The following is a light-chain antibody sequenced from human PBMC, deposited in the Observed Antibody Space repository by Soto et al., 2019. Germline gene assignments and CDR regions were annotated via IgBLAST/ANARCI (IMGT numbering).Light chain of an antibody. CDR3: QTWGTGIQV. CDR2: LNSDGSH. J-gene: IGLJ2*01. V-gene: IGLV4-69*01. Sequence: QLVLTQSPSASASLGASVKLTCTLSSGHSSYAIAWHQQQPEKGPRYLMKLNSDGSHSKGDGIPDRFSGSSSGAERYLTISSLQSEGEADYYCQTWGTGIQVFGGGTKVTVL. CDR1: SGHSSYA.